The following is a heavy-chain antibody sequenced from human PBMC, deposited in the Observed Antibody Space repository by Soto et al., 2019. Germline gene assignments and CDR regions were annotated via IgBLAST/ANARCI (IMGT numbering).Heavy chain of an antibody. CDR1: GFTVSSNH. J-gene: IGHJ4*02. CDR2: IYTGGTT. D-gene: IGHD2-15*01. V-gene: IGHV3-66*01. CDR3: ARDSDHRYCSGGSCYSDY. Sequence: EVQLVESGGGLVQPGGSLRLSCAASGFTVSSNHMSWVRQPPGKGLECVSVIYTGGTTNYADSVKGRFTISRDNAKNTLYLQMNSLRAEDTAVYYCARDSDHRYCSGGSCYSDYWGQGILVTVSS.